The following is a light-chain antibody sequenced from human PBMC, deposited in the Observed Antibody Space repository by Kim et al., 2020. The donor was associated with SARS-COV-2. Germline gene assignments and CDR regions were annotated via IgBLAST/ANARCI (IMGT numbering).Light chain of an antibody. J-gene: IGKJ5*01. V-gene: IGKV4-1*01. Sequence: ATRNCKSSQSLLCSSDKRNYFGWYQQKPGQPPRMLINWASARESGVPDRFSGSGSGTDFTLTISSLQAEDVAVYYCQQYYGSPITFGQGTRLEIK. CDR1: QSLLCSSDKRNY. CDR3: QQYYGSPIT. CDR2: WAS.